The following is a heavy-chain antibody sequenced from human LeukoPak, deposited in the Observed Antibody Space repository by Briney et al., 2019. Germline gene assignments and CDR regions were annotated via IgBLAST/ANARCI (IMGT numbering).Heavy chain of an antibody. V-gene: IGHV1-18*01. CDR3: ARPIWFGELDDY. Sequence: ASVKVSCKASGYSFTTYGISWVRQAPGQGLEWTGWSSPYNGKTNYAQKLQGRVTLTTDTSTNTAYMELSRLRSDDTAVYYCARPIWFGELDDYWGQGTLVTVSS. CDR2: SSPYNGKT. CDR1: GYSFTTYG. J-gene: IGHJ4*02. D-gene: IGHD3-10*01.